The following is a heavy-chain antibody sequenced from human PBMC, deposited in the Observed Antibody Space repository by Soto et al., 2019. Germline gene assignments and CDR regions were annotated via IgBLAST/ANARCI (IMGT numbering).Heavy chain of an antibody. J-gene: IGHJ3*02. V-gene: IGHV4-59*01. D-gene: IGHD3-16*01. CDR2: IYYSGST. CDR3: ARVGGGAFDI. CDR1: GGSISSYY. Sequence: QVQLPESGPGLVKPSETLSLTCTVSGGSISSYYWSWFRQPPGKGLEWIGYIYYSGSTNYNPALKRRGTIAVDTSKNQFSLKLSSVTAADTAVYYCARVGGGAFDIWGQGTMVTVSS.